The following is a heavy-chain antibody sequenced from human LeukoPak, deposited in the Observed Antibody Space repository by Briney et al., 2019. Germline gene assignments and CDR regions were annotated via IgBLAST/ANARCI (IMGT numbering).Heavy chain of an antibody. V-gene: IGHV1-18*01. CDR3: ARDLEGATYYYYYGMDV. J-gene: IGHJ6*02. D-gene: IGHD1-26*01. Sequence: ASVKVSCKASGYTFTSYGISWVRQAPGQGLEWMGWISAYNGNTNYAQKLQGRVTMTTDTSTSTAYMELRSLRSDDTAVYYCARDLEGATYYYYYGMDVWGQGTTVTVSS. CDR2: ISAYNGNT. CDR1: GYTFTSYG.